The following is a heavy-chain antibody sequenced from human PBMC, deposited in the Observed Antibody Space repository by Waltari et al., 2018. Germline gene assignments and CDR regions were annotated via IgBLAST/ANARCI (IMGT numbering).Heavy chain of an antibody. Sequence: QVQLQQWGAGLLKPSETLSLTCAVYGGSFSGYYWSWIRQPPGKGLEWIGEINHSGSTNYNPSLKSRVTISVDTSKNQFSLKLSSVTAADTAVYYCARGPSHAAAGDYWGQGTLVTVSS. V-gene: IGHV4-34*01. D-gene: IGHD6-13*01. CDR1: GGSFSGYY. J-gene: IGHJ4*02. CDR2: INHSGST. CDR3: ARGPSHAAAGDY.